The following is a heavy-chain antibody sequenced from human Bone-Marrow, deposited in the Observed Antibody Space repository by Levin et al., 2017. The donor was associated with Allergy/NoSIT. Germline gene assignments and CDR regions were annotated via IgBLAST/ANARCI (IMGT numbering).Heavy chain of an antibody. D-gene: IGHD3-22*01. CDR2: IYYSGST. CDR1: GGSISSSSHY. V-gene: IGHV4-39*07. CDR3: VRDTYYYDSSGHSGSKYSVGMDV. J-gene: IGHJ6*02. Sequence: PSETLSLMCTVSGGSISSSSHYWGWIRQPPGKGLEWIGSIYYSGSTYYNPSLKSRVTISVETSKNQFSLKLSSVTAADTAVYHCVRDTYYYDSSGHSGSKYSVGMDVWGQGTTVTVSS.